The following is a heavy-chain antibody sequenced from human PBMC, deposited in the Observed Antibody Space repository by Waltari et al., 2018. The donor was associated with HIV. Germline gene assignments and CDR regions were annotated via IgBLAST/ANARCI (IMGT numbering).Heavy chain of an antibody. CDR3: TTRIVGPTFDY. CDR1: GFTFNNAW. CDR2: IKSKTDGGTT. J-gene: IGHJ4*02. D-gene: IGHD1-26*01. V-gene: IGHV3-15*01. Sequence: EVQLVESGGGLVKPGGSLRLSCAASGFTFNNAWMSWVRQTPGHWLEWVGRIKSKTDGGTTNYAEPVNGRFTISRDDSKNTLYLQMNSLRTEDTAVYYCTTRIVGPTFDYWGQGTLVTVSS.